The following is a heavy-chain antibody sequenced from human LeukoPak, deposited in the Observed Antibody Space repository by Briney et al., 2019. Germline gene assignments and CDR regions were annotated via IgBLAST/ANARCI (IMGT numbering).Heavy chain of an antibody. CDR1: GFNFSSYA. CDR2: ISGSGGST. Sequence: SGGSLRLSCAASGFNFSSYAMSWVRQAPGKGLEWVSAISGSGGSTYYADSVKGRFTISRDNSKNTLYLQMNSLRAEDTAVYCYAKDVGGATPYDYWGQGTLVTVSS. V-gene: IGHV3-23*01. CDR3: AKDVGGATPYDY. D-gene: IGHD1-26*01. J-gene: IGHJ4*02.